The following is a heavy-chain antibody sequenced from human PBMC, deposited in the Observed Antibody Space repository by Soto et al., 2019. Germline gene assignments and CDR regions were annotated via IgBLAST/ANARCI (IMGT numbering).Heavy chain of an antibody. CDR3: ATAGTHSAILTGYHPNWFDP. J-gene: IGHJ5*02. CDR1: GGTFSSYA. CDR2: IIPIFGTA. V-gene: IGHV1-69*01. Sequence: QVQLVQSGAEVKKPGSSVKVSCKASGGTFSSYAISWVRQAPGQGLEWMGGIIPIFGTANYAQKFQGRVTITADESTSTAYMELRSLRSEDTAVYYCATAGTHSAILTGYHPNWFDPWGQGTLVTVSS. D-gene: IGHD3-9*01.